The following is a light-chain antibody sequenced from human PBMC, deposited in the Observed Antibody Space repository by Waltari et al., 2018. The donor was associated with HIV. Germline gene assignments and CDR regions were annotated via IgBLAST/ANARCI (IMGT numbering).Light chain of an antibody. CDR1: KLGDKF. V-gene: IGLV3-1*01. CDR2: QDR. Sequence: SYELTQPPSVSVSPGQTATITCSGDKLGDKFPSWYQQKTGQSPVLVIFQDRRFTGSSSGNTATLTISGTQALDEADYYCQAWDSSNVVFGGGTHLTVL. CDR3: QAWDSSNVV. J-gene: IGLJ2*01.